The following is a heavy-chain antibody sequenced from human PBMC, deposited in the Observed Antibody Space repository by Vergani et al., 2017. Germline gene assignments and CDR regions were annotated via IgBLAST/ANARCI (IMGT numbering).Heavy chain of an antibody. J-gene: IGHJ4*02. CDR3: NSYGLQ. D-gene: IGHD5-18*01. Sequence: EVQLVESGGGLVQPGGSLKLSCAASGFTFSGSAMHWVRQASGKGLEWVGRIRSKANSSATAYAASVKGRFTISRDDSKNTAYLPMNSLKTEDTAVYYCNSYGLQWGQGTLVTVSS. CDR2: IRSKANSSAT. V-gene: IGHV3-73*01. CDR1: GFTFSGSA.